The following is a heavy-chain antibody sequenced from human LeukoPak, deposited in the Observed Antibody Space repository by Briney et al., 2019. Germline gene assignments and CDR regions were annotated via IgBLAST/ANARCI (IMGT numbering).Heavy chain of an antibody. V-gene: IGHV4-39*01. D-gene: IGHD2-15*01. Sequence: SETLSLTCTVSGGSISSSSYYWGWIRQPPGKGLEWIGSIYYSGSTYYNPSLKSRVTISVDTSKNQFSLKLSSVTAADTAVYYCARGTGYCSGGSCSWGQGTLVTVSS. J-gene: IGHJ5*02. CDR3: ARGTGYCSGGSCS. CDR1: GGSISSSSYY. CDR2: IYYSGST.